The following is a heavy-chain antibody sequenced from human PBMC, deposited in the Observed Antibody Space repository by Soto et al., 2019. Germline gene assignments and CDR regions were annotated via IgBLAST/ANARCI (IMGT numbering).Heavy chain of an antibody. CDR1: GGTFSSYA. CDR3: GASHPTLVQRGYYYGMDV. D-gene: IGHD2-8*01. CDR2: IIPIFGTA. Sequence: QVQLVQSGAEVKKPGSSVKVSCKASGGTFSSYAISWVRQAPGQGLEWMGGIIPIFGTANYAPKFQGRVTITADESTSTAYMELSSLRSEDTAVYYCGASHPTLVQRGYYYGMDVWGQGTTVTVSS. V-gene: IGHV1-69*01. J-gene: IGHJ6*02.